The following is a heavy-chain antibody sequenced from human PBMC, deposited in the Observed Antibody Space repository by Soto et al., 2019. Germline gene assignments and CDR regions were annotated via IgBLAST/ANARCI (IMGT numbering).Heavy chain of an antibody. Sequence: QVQVVQSGVEARRPRSSVKVSCKASGDTFKNCVISSVRQAPGHGLEWMGGIIPPFGTTDFAQRFQGSLKMTTDDSTTTTFMERSRLTSEGTAMYYWAAELGFGKLSVGGGQGTTVIVSS. CDR2: IIPPFGTT. CDR1: GDTFKNCV. CDR3: AAELGFGKLSVG. D-gene: IGHD3-10*01. V-gene: IGHV1-69*01. J-gene: IGHJ6*02.